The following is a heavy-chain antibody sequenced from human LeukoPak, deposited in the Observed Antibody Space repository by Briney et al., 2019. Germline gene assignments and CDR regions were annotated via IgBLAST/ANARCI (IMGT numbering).Heavy chain of an antibody. CDR3: ARAYSNYYYYYMDV. D-gene: IGHD4-11*01. CDR1: GGSFSGYY. V-gene: IGHV4-34*01. Sequence: SETLSLTCAVYGGSFSGYYWSWIRQPPGKGLEWIGEINHSGSTNYNPSLKSRVTISVDTSKNQFSLKLSSVTAADTAVYCCARAYSNYYYYYMDVWGKGTTVTVSS. CDR2: INHSGST. J-gene: IGHJ6*03.